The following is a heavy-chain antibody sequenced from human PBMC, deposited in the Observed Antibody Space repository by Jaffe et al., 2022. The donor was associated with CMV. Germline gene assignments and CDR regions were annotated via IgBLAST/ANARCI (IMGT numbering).Heavy chain of an antibody. Sequence: EVQLVESGGGLVQPGGSLRLSCSGSGFTFSRSVIHWVRQAPGKGPEYVSAISANGKDTYYAESLKGRFTISRDNSRDTAYLQMTSLRTEDTAMYYCVKEPYSGSYYDFWGQGTLVTVAS. J-gene: IGHJ4*02. CDR2: ISANGKDT. CDR1: GFTFSRSV. V-gene: IGHV3-64D*06. D-gene: IGHD1-26*01. CDR3: VKEPYSGSYYDF.